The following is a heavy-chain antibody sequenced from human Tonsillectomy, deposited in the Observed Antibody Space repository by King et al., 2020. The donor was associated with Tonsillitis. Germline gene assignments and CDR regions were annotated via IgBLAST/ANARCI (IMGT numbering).Heavy chain of an antibody. D-gene: IGHD3-22*01. V-gene: IGHV3-30*04. J-gene: IGHJ4*02. CDR3: ARGRSMIVVRDYFDY. CDR1: GFTFSSYA. CDR2: ISYDGSNK. Sequence: VQLVESGGGVVQPGRSLRLSCAASGFTFSSYAMHWVRQAPGKGLEWVAVISYDGSNKYYADSVKGRFTISRDNSKNTLYLQMNSLRAEDTAVYYCARGRSMIVVRDYFDYWGQGTLVTVSS.